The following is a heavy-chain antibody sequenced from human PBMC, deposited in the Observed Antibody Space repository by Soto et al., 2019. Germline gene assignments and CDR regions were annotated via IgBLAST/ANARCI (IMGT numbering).Heavy chain of an antibody. CDR1: GGSIGVYY. V-gene: IGHV4-59*01. J-gene: IGHJ4*02. D-gene: IGHD3-9*01. CDR3: ARGVGSSPPRY. CDR2: IYDSGSP. Sequence: PSETLSLTCTISGGSIGVYYWSWIRQSPGQGLEWIGYIYDSGSPYYNPSLKTRVTISADTSKNQISLKLTSATAADTAVYFCARGVGSSPPRYWGRGTLVTASS.